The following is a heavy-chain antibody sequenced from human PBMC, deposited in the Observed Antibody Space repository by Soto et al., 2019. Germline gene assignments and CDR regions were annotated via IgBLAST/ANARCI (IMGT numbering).Heavy chain of an antibody. D-gene: IGHD6-13*01. J-gene: IGHJ6*02. CDR2: INPGNSDT. CDR3: ARHRAAASVGMDG. Sequence: GESLTISCKGSGYSFIDLCIGCVSKMPGKGLEWMGIINPGNSDTRYSPSFQGQVTISADKSISTAYLQWSSLKASDTARHYCARHRAAASVGMDGWGQEIRVTVSS. V-gene: IGHV5-51*01. CDR1: GYSFIDLC.